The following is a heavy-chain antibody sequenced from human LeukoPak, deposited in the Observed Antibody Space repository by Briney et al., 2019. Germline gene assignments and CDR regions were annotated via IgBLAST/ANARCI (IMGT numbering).Heavy chain of an antibody. CDR3: ARTPPNCSSTSCYDLGAFDI. V-gene: IGHV1-46*01. Sequence: ASVKVSCKASGYTFTSYYMHRVRQAPGQGLEWMGIINPSGGSTSYAQKFQGRVTMTRDMSTSTVYMELSSLRSEDTAVYHCARTPPNCSSTSCYDLGAFDIWGQGTMVTVSS. J-gene: IGHJ3*02. CDR1: GYTFTSYY. CDR2: INPSGGST. D-gene: IGHD2-2*01.